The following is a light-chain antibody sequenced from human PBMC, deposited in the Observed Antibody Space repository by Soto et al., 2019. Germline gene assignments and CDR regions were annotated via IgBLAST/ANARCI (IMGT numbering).Light chain of an antibody. CDR2: DVS. V-gene: IGLV2-14*03. Sequence: QSALTQPASVSGSPGQSITISFTGTSSDVGGYNYVSGYQQHPGKAPKLMIYDVSNRPSGVSNRFSGSKSGNTASLTISGLQAEDEADYYCCSYTSSSTPVVFGGGTKLTVL. CDR1: SSDVGGYNY. CDR3: CSYTSSSTPVV. J-gene: IGLJ2*01.